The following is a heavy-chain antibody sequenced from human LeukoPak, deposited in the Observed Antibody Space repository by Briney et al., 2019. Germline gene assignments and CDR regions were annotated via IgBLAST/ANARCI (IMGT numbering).Heavy chain of an antibody. CDR1: GYTFTSYG. V-gene: IGHV1-18*01. J-gene: IGHJ6*03. D-gene: IGHD3-3*01. CDR2: IRAYNGNT. Sequence: ATVSVSCTASGYTFTSYGISWVRQAPGQGGEGMGWIRAYNGNTNYAQTLQRRVTMTTDTSTSTAYMELRSLRSDDTAVYYCARDREYDFWSVYFYYYYYMDVWGKGTTVTVSS. CDR3: ARDREYDFWSVYFYYYYYMDV.